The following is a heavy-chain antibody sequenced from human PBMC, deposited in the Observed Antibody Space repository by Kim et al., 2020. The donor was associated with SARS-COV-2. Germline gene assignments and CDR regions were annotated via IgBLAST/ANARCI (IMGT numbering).Heavy chain of an antibody. V-gene: IGHV3-21*01. CDR3: ARDFFLEYSGGWTELYWYFDL. D-gene: IGHD6-19*01. CDR2: ISSSSSYI. Sequence: GGSLRLSCAASGFTFSSYSMNWVRQAPGKGLEWVSSISSSSSYIYYADSVKGRFTISRDNAKNSLYLQMNSLRAEDTAVYYCARDFFLEYSGGWTELYWYFDLWGRGTLVTVSS. J-gene: IGHJ2*01. CDR1: GFTFSSYS.